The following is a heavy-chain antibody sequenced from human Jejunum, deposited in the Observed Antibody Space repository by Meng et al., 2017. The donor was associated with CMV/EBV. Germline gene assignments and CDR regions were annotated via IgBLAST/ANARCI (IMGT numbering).Heavy chain of an antibody. CDR2: ISSTGTYI. V-gene: IGHV3-21*01. D-gene: IGHD2-2*02. CDR1: FFTYS. J-gene: IGHJ6*02. CDR3: ARMDCSSPSCYTYGLDV. Sequence: FFTYSVNWVRQAPGKGLEWVSSISSTGTYIYYADSVRGRFTISRDNARNSLYLQMNSLRAEDTAVYYCARMDCSSPSCYTYGLDVWGQGTTVTVSS.